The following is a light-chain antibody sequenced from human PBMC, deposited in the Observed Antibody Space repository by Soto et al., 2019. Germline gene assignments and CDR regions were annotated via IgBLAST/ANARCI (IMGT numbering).Light chain of an antibody. CDR1: QGISSS. CDR2: SAS. J-gene: IGKJ4*01. Sequence: IQLTQSPSSLSASVGDRVTITCRASQGISSSLAWYQQKPGKAPGLLIYSASTLQSGVPSRFSGSGYGTDFSLTISNLQPEDFATYYCQQLYSHPLTFGGGTKVDI. CDR3: QQLYSHPLT. V-gene: IGKV1-9*01.